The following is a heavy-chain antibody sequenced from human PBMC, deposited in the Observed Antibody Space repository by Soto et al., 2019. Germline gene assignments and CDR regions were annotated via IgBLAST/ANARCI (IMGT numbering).Heavy chain of an antibody. D-gene: IGHD6-19*01. CDR2: INPNSGGT. J-gene: IGHJ6*02. V-gene: IGHV1-2*02. CDR1: GYTFTGYY. CDR3: ARDLVPVAGTKYYYYGMDV. Sequence: ASVKVSCKASGYTFTGYYMHWVRQAPGQGLEWMGWINPNSGGTNYAQKFQGRVTMTRDTSISTAYMELSRLRSDDTAVYYCARDLVPVAGTKYYYYGMDVWGQGTTVTVSS.